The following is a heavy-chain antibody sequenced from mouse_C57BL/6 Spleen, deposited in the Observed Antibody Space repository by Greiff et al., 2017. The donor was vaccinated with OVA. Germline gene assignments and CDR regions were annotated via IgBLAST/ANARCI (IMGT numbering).Heavy chain of an antibody. CDR1: GYTFTSYW. V-gene: IGHV1-64*01. D-gene: IGHD1-1*01. CDR3: ARPLFITTVVAFYAMDY. Sequence: QVQLQQPGAELVKPGASVKLSCKASGYTFTSYWMHWVKQRPGQGLEWIGMIHPNSGSTNYNEKFKSKATLTVDKSSSTAYMQLSSLTSEDSAVYYCARPLFITTVVAFYAMDYWGQGTSVTVSS. CDR2: IHPNSGST. J-gene: IGHJ4*01.